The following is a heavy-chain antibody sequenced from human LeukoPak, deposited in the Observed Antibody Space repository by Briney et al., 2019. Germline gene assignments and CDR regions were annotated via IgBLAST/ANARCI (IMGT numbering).Heavy chain of an antibody. CDR2: IRSKAYGGTT. CDR1: GFTFGDYA. D-gene: IGHD3-22*01. CDR3: TRRYNYDSSGYYYVRDAFDI. Sequence: GGSLRLSCTASGFTFGDYAMSWFRQAPGKGLEWVGFIRSKAYGGTTKNAASVKGRFTISRDDSRSIAYLQMNSLKTEDTAVYYCTRRYNYDSSGYYYVRDAFDIWGQGTMVTVSS. V-gene: IGHV3-49*03. J-gene: IGHJ3*02.